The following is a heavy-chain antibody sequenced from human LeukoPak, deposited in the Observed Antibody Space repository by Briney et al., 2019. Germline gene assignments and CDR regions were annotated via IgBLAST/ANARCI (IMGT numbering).Heavy chain of an antibody. CDR2: IIPILGIA. D-gene: IGHD1-7*01. V-gene: IGHV1-69*04. CDR1: GGTFSSYA. J-gene: IGHJ6*02. Sequence: PGASVKVSCKASGGTFSSYAISWVRQAPGQGLEWMGRIIPILGIANYAQKFQGRVTITADKSTSTAYMELRSLRSDDTAVYYCARDGNWNYFTLDRYYYGMDVWGQGTTVTVSS. CDR3: ARDGNWNYFTLDRYYYGMDV.